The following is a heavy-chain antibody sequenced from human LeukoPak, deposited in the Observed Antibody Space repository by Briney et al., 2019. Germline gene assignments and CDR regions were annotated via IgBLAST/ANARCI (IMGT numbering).Heavy chain of an antibody. CDR1: GGSFSDYY. CDR3: AREGIAVVVTTDLYHYYGMDV. V-gene: IGHV4-34*01. CDR2: INHSGGT. Sequence: KTSETLSLTCALYGGSFSDYYWTWIRQPPGKGLEWIGEINHSGGTDYNPSLRSRVTISLDTSKNQFSLKLSSVTAADTAVYYCAREGIAVVVTTDLYHYYGMDVWGQGTTVTVSS. D-gene: IGHD6-13*01. J-gene: IGHJ6*02.